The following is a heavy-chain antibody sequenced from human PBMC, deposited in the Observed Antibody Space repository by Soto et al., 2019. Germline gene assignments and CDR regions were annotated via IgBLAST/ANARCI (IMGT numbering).Heavy chain of an antibody. CDR1: GFSPSTSGMC. J-gene: IGHJ6*02. Sequence: SGPTLVNPTQTLTLTCAFSGFSPSTSGMCVTWIRQPPGRALEWLALPQWDDRKFYSTSLQSRLTLSKDTSKNQVVLTMTKMDPVDTATYYCAQISSGYYSDYYRYYGMDVWGPGTTVTVSS. V-gene: IGHV2-70*01. CDR2: PQWDDRK. CDR3: AQISSGYYSDYYRYYGMDV. D-gene: IGHD3-22*01.